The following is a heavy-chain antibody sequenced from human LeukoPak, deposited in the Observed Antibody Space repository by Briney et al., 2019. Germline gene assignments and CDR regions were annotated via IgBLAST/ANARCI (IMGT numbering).Heavy chain of an antibody. Sequence: SETLSLTCAVYGGSFSGYYWSWIRQPPGKGLEWIGEINHSGSTNYNPSLKSRVTISVDTSKNQFSLKLSSVTAADTAVYYCARDQGYCSGGSCYSGKDWFDPWGQGTLVTVSS. D-gene: IGHD2-15*01. CDR3: ARDQGYCSGGSCYSGKDWFDP. CDR2: INHSGST. J-gene: IGHJ5*02. CDR1: GGSFSGYY. V-gene: IGHV4-34*01.